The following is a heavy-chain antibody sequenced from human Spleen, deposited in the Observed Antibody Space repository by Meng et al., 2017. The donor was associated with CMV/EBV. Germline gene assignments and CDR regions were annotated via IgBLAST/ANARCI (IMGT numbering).Heavy chain of an antibody. CDR1: GGTFSSYA. V-gene: IGHV1-69*05. D-gene: IGHD2-2*01. J-gene: IGHJ6*02. Sequence: SVKVSCKASGGTFSSYAISWVRQAPGQGLEWMGGIIPIFGTANYAQKFQGRVTITTDESTSTAYMELSSLRSEDTAVYYCARVGDCSTTTCYTPFSENQYYFKMDVWGQGTTVTVSS. CDR2: IIPIFGTA. CDR3: ARVGDCSTTTCYTPFSENQYYFKMDV.